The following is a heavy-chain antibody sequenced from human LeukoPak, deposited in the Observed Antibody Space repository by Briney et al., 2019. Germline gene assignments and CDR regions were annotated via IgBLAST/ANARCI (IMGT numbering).Heavy chain of an antibody. V-gene: IGHV3-20*04. Sequence: GGSLRLSCAASGFTVSTNYMSWVRQAPGKGLEWVSGITSNGGSIAYADSVKGRFTISRDNAKNSLYLQMNSLRAEDTALYYCARDQPSYYYDSSGYYSDYWGQGTLVTVSS. D-gene: IGHD3-22*01. CDR3: ARDQPSYYYDSSGYYSDY. CDR2: ITSNGGSI. J-gene: IGHJ4*02. CDR1: GFTVSTNY.